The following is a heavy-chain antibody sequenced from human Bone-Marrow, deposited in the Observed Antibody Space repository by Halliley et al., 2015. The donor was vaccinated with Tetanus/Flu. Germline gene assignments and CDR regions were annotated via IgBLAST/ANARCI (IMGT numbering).Heavy chain of an antibody. J-gene: IGHJ4*02. Sequence: KGLEWVAVLSHDGDNKYYADSVKGRFTISRDNSKNTLYLQMSSLRSDDTAVYYCGAPEVGCWGQGALVTVSS. V-gene: IGHV3-30*03. CDR3: GAPEVGC. CDR2: LSHDGDNK. D-gene: IGHD3-10*01.